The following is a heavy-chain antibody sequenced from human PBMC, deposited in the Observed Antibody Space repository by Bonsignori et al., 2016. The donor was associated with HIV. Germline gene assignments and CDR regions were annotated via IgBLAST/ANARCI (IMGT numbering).Heavy chain of an antibody. J-gene: IGHJ6*03. Sequence: ASVKVSCKASGYTFTSYGISWVRQAPGQGLEWMGWISAYNGNTNYAQKLQGRVTMTTDTSTSTAYMELRSLRSDDTAVYYCARVDGYSSSWQPTNYYYYMDVWGKGTTVTVSS. CDR1: GYTFTSYG. CDR3: ARVDGYSSSWQPTNYYYYMDV. D-gene: IGHD6-13*01. V-gene: IGHV1-18*01. CDR2: ISAYNGNT.